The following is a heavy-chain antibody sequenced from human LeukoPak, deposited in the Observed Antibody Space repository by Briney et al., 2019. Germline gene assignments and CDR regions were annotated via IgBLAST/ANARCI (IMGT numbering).Heavy chain of an antibody. V-gene: IGHV4-31*03. D-gene: IGHD4-17*01. Sequence: SQTLSLTCTVSGGSISSGGYYWSWIRQHPGKGLEWIGYIYYSGSTYYNPSLKSRVTISVDTSKNQFSLKLSSVTAADTAVYYCARHDYGANWFDPWGQGTLVTVSS. CDR1: GGSISSGGYY. CDR2: IYYSGST. CDR3: ARHDYGANWFDP. J-gene: IGHJ5*02.